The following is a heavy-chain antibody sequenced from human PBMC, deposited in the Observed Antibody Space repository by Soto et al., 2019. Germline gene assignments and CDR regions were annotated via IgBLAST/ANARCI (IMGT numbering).Heavy chain of an antibody. Sequence: EVQLVESGGGLIQPGGSLRLSCAVSGLTFTGYSMNWVRQAPGKGLEWVSFINSGSNTIFYADSEKGRFTISRDNAKSSLHLEMNSLRDEDTSVYYCARVGGATMATMYFDPWGQGSLVTVSS. D-gene: IGHD5-12*01. CDR2: INSGSNTI. J-gene: IGHJ4*02. CDR1: GLTFTGYS. CDR3: ARVGGATMATMYFDP. V-gene: IGHV3-48*02.